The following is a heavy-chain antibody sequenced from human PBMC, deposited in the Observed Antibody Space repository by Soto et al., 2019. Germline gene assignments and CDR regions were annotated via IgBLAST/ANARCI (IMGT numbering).Heavy chain of an antibody. CDR2: INPSGGRT. Sequence: QVQLVQSGAEVVEPGASVKVSCKASGYSFTTMYMHWVRQAPAQGLEWMGMINPSGGRTTYAQRFQGRVTMTRDKSTSTVSMELSSLRSEDTAVYYCARSIGVIGTFSPGYWGQGTLVTVSS. J-gene: IGHJ1*01. V-gene: IGHV1-46*01. D-gene: IGHD2-21*01. CDR3: ARSIGVIGTFSPGY. CDR1: GYSFTTMY.